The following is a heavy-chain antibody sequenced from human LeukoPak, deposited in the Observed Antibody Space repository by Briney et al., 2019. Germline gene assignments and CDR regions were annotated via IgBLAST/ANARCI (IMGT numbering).Heavy chain of an antibody. D-gene: IGHD4-23*01. CDR3: ARELDGGNPAGY. Sequence: ASVKVSCKASGYTFTSYAMHWVRQAPGQRLEWMGWINAGNGNTKYSQKFQGRVTITRDTSASTAYMELSSLRSEDTAVYYCARELDGGNPAGYWGQGTLVTVSS. CDR2: INAGNGNT. J-gene: IGHJ4*02. V-gene: IGHV1-3*01. CDR1: GYTFTSYA.